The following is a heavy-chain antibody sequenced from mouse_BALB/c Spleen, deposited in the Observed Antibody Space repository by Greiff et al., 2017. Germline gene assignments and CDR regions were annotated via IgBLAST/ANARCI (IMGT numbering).Heavy chain of an antibody. CDR2: ISSGGSYT. V-gene: IGHV5-6*02. CDR3: ARRGYDGDYYAMDY. CDR1: GFTFSSYG. Sequence: EVKVVESGGDLVKPGGSLKLSCAASGFTFSSYGMSWVRQTPDKRLEWVATISSGGSYTYYPDSVKGRFTISRDNAKNTLYLQMSSLKSEDTAMYYCARRGYDGDYYAMDYWGQGTSVTVSS. D-gene: IGHD2-2*01. J-gene: IGHJ4*01.